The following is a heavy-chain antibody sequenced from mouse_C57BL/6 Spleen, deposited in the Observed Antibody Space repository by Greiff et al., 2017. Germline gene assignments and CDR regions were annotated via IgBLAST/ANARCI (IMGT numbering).Heavy chain of an antibody. D-gene: IGHD1-1*01. CDR3: AKGDYYGSSLYYFDY. CDR2: IDPSDSYT. V-gene: IGHV1-50*01. J-gene: IGHJ2*01. CDR1: GYTFTSYW. Sequence: QVQLKQPGAELVKPGASVKLSCKASGYTFTSYWMQWVKQRPGQGLEWIGEIDPSDSYTNYNQKFKGKATLTVDTSSSTAYMQLSSLTSEDSAVYYCAKGDYYGSSLYYFDYWGQGTTLTVSS.